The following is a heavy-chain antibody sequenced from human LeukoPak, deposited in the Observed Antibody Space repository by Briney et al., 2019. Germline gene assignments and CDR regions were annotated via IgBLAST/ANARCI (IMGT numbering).Heavy chain of an antibody. CDR1: GGSISSYY. J-gene: IGHJ4*02. CDR2: IYYSGST. V-gene: IGHV4-59*08. Sequence: SETLSLTCTVSGGSISSYYWSWIRQPPGKGLEWIGYIYYSGSTNYNPSLKSRVTISVDTSKNQFSLKLSSVTAADTAVYYCARIMGDYNILTGLYLNYNFDYWGQGTLVTVSS. D-gene: IGHD3-9*01. CDR3: ARIMGDYNILTGLYLNYNFDY.